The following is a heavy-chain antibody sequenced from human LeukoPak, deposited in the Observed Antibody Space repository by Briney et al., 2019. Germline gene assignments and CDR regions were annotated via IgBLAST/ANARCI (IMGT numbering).Heavy chain of an antibody. D-gene: IGHD3-3*01. Sequence: GGSLRLSCAASEFTFSSYAMSWVRQAPGKGLEWVSAISGSGGSTYYADSVKGRFTISRDNSKNTLYLQMNSLRAEDTAVYYCAKAPYYDFWSGSPIFDYWGQGTLVTVSS. CDR2: ISGSGGST. J-gene: IGHJ4*02. V-gene: IGHV3-23*01. CDR3: AKAPYYDFWSGSPIFDY. CDR1: EFTFSSYA.